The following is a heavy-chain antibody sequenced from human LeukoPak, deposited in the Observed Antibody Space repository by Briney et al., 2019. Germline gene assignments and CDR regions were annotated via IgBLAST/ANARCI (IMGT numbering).Heavy chain of an antibody. CDR2: IYTSGST. J-gene: IGHJ6*02. CDR3: ARALTMDLLAREYMDV. Sequence: PSQTLSLTCTVSGGSISSGSYYWSWIRQPAGQGLEWIGRIYTSGSTNYYPSRKGPVTISVYTTKNQFSLKLVTVTAAATSVYYCARALTMDLLAREYMDVWGEGNTV. D-gene: IGHD3-10*01. V-gene: IGHV4-61*02. CDR1: GGSISSGSYY.